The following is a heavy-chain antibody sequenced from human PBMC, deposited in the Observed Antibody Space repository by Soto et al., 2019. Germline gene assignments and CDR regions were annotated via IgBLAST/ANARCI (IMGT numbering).Heavy chain of an antibody. CDR3: AKTLGEYLYFFDY. CDR1: GFTLSRYA. D-gene: IGHD3-10*01. V-gene: IGHV3-23*01. Sequence: EVQLLESGGGLVQPGGSLRLSCAGSGFTLSRYATSWVRQAPGKGLEWISGLGTSDHNIFYADSVRGRFTISRDNSKNTFYLHMNSLRAEATATSYCAKTLGEYLYFFDYWGQGIQVTVSS. CDR2: LGTSDHNI. J-gene: IGHJ4*02.